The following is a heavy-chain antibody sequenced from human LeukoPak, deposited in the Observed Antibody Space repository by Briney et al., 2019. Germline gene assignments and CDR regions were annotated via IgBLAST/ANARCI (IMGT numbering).Heavy chain of an antibody. J-gene: IGHJ6*02. Sequence: SETLSLTCAVYGGSFSGYYWSWIRQPPGKGLEWIGEINHSESTNYNPSLKSRVTISVDTSKNQFSLKLSSVTAADTAVYYCERGLCSGGSCPLRYYYYYYGMDVWGQGTTVTVSS. CDR1: GGSFSGYY. CDR3: ERGLCSGGSCPLRYYYYYYGMDV. D-gene: IGHD2-15*01. CDR2: INHSEST. V-gene: IGHV4-34*01.